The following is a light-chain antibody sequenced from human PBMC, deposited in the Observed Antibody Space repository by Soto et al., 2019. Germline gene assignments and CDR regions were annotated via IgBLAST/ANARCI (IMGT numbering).Light chain of an antibody. CDR1: QSVGTN. V-gene: IGKV3-15*01. CDR2: GAS. J-gene: IGKJ1*01. CDR3: QPYNDYSWT. Sequence: EIVMTQSPATLSMSPGERATLSCRASQSVGTNVAWFQQKPGQPPRLLMYGASTWASGIPVRFSGSGSGTEFTLTISSLQPDDFATYYCQPYNDYSWTFGQGTKVEIK.